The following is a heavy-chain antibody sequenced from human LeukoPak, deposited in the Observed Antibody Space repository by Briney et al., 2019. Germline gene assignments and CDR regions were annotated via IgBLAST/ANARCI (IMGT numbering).Heavy chain of an antibody. V-gene: IGHV4-39*01. CDR1: GGSIGSSSYY. CDR2: IYYSGST. D-gene: IGHD6-13*01. Sequence: SETLSLTCTVSGGSIGSSSYYWGWIRQPPGKGLEWIGSIYYSGSTYYNPSLKSRVTISVDTSENQFSLKLSSVTAADTAVYYCARQSSSWSKVDYWGQGTLVTVSS. J-gene: IGHJ4*02. CDR3: ARQSSSWSKVDY.